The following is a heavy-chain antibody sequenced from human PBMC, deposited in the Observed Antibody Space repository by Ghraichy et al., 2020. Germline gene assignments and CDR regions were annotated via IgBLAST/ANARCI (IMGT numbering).Heavy chain of an antibody. CDR2: ISSSTSYI. D-gene: IGHD6-19*01. CDR1: GLMFSPNT. CDR3: SRGGGAGTPVLYHMDV. Sequence: GGSLRLSCVASGLMFSPNTMNWVRQAPGKGLEWVSSISSSTSYIYYADSMKGRFTISRDNTQNSLYLQMNSLRAEDTAVYYCSRGGGAGTPVLYHMDVWGLGTTVTVSS. J-gene: IGHJ6*02. V-gene: IGHV3-21*01.